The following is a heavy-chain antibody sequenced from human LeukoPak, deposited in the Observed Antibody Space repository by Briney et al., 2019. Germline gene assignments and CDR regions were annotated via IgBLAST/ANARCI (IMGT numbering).Heavy chain of an antibody. Sequence: SETLSLTCTVSGGSLSSGSAYYWAWVRQPPGKGRGWIGSIYYSGTTNYNPSLQGRVTISVDTSKNQFSLKLSSVTAADTAIYCCARHQANPTFEYWGQGTLVTVSS. J-gene: IGHJ4*02. V-gene: IGHV4-39*01. CDR2: IYYSGTT. CDR3: ARHQANPTFEY. CDR1: GGSLSSGSAYY.